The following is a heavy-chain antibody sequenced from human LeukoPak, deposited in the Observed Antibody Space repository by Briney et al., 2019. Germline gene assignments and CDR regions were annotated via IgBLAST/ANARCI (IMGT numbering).Heavy chain of an antibody. CDR1: GFTFTSSA. Sequence: SVKVSCKASGFTFTSSAMQWVRPAGGQRLEWIGWIFVGSGNTNYAQKFQERVTITRDMSTSTAYMELSSLRSEDTAVYYCAAGRYDFWSGYHYGMDVWGQGTTVTVSS. CDR3: AAGRYDFWSGYHYGMDV. CDR2: IFVGSGNT. D-gene: IGHD3-3*01. J-gene: IGHJ6*02. V-gene: IGHV1-58*02.